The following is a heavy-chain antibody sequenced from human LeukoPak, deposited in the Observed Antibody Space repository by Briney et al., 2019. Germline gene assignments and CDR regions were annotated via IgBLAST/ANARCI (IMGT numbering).Heavy chain of an antibody. CDR2: IHSSGGS. CDR1: GASISNCY. J-gene: IGHJ4*02. Sequence: SETLSLTCTVSGASISNCYWSWIRQTPEKGLEWMGHIHSSGGSSYYPSLKSRLTLSIDTSRNQLSLKLPSVTAADTAVYFCARLGNYHDFWGQGALVTVSS. D-gene: IGHD1-26*01. CDR3: ARLGNYHDF. V-gene: IGHV4-4*09.